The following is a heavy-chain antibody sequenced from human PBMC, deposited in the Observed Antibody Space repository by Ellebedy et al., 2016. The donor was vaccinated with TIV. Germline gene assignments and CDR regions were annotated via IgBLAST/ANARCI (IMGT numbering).Heavy chain of an antibody. CDR1: GYTFTGYQ. CDR3: ARAVDVQGDYGMDV. V-gene: IGHV1-2*02. CDR2: IIPDSGDT. J-gene: IGHJ6*02. D-gene: IGHD3-16*01. Sequence: AASVKVSCKASGYTFTGYQMHWVRQAPGQGLEWMGWIIPDSGDTNSGQRFQGRVSMTRDTSISTAYMELSRLRPDDAAVYYCARAVDVQGDYGMDVWGQGTTVTVSS.